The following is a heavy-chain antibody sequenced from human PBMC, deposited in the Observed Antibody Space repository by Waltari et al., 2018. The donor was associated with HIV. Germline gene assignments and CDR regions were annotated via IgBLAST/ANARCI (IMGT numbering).Heavy chain of an antibody. J-gene: IGHJ2*01. V-gene: IGHV1-69*01. CDR3: ARMATVVDWYVDL. CDR1: GGTFNNYA. CDR2: IIPVFGTT. D-gene: IGHD2-15*01. Sequence: QVQLVQSGAEVKKPGSSVKVSCKASGGTFNNYAITWVRQAPGQGLEWMGGIIPVFGTTDYAQKFQGRRTMIADESTSTGYMELSSVRSEDTAVYYCARMATVVDWYVDLWGRGTLVTVSS.